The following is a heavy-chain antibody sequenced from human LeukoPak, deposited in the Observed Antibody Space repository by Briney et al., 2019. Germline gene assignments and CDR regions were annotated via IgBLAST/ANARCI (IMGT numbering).Heavy chain of an antibody. J-gene: IGHJ4*02. CDR2: ISGSDDGT. D-gene: IGHD3-10*01. V-gene: IGHV3-23*01. Sequence: GGSLRLSCVASGFTFRNCGMTWVRQAPGKGLEWVSAISGSDDGTYYADSVRGRFTISRDNSKNTLYLQMKALRDEDTATYYCARRGPIYSSTPGNYFDYWGQGTLVTVSS. CDR1: GFTFRNCG. CDR3: ARRGPIYSSTPGNYFDY.